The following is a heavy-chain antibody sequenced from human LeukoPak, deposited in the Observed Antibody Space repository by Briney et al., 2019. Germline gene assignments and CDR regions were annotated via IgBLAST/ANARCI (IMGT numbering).Heavy chain of an antibody. CDR2: ISWNSGNI. CDR1: GFTFDDYA. CDR3: AKDEYSSGWRGLDY. J-gene: IGHJ4*02. Sequence: GRSLRLSCAASGFTFDDYAMHWVRQAPGKGLEWVSGISWNSGNIGYADSVKGRFTISRDNARNSLFLQMNSLRADDTAFYYCAKDEYSSGWRGLDYWGQGALVTVSS. V-gene: IGHV3-9*01. D-gene: IGHD6-19*01.